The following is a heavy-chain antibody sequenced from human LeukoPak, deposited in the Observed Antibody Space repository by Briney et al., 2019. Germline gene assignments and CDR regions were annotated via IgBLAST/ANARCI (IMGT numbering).Heavy chain of an antibody. CDR3: ARVVGLNEWEPHY. CDR1: GYTFTSYG. D-gene: IGHD1-26*01. V-gene: IGHV1-18*01. Sequence: ASVKVSCKASGYTFTSYGISWVRQAPGQGLEWMGWISVYDGNTKYAQKFQDRVTMTTDTSTTTAYMELRSLRSDDTAVYYCARVVGLNEWEPHYWGQGTLVTVSS. J-gene: IGHJ4*02. CDR2: ISVYDGNT.